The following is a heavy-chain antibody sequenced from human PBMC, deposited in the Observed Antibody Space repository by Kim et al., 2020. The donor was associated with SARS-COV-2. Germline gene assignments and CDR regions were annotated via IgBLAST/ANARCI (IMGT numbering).Heavy chain of an antibody. CDR3: ARVLYYDILTGPDGYFDY. V-gene: IGHV4-39*07. CDR2: IYYSGST. J-gene: IGHJ4*02. Sequence: SETLSLTCTVSGGSISSSSYYWGWIRQPPGKGLEWIGSIYYSGSTYYNPSLKSRVTISVDTSKNQFSLKLSSVTAADTAVYYCARVLYYDILTGPDGYFDYWGQGTLVTVSS. CDR1: GGSISSSSYY. D-gene: IGHD3-9*01.